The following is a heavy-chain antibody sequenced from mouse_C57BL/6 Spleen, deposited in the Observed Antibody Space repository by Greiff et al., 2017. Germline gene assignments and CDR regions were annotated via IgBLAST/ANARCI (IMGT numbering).Heavy chain of an antibody. V-gene: IGHV1-64*01. J-gene: IGHJ4*01. CDR3: ARRNLNYALYYARDY. CDR1: GYTFTSYW. CDR2: IHPNSGST. D-gene: IGHD2-1*01. Sequence: QVQLQQPGAELVKPGASVKLSCKASGYTFTSYWMHWVKQRPGQGLEWIGMIHPNSGSTNYNEKFKSKATLTVDKSSSTAYMQLSSLTSDDSAVYYCARRNLNYALYYARDYWGQGTSVTVSS.